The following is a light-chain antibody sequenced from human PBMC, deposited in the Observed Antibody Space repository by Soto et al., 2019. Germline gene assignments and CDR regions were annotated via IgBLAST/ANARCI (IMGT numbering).Light chain of an antibody. CDR3: QQRSKYT. CDR1: QSVSTY. J-gene: IGKJ2*01. V-gene: IGKV3-11*01. CDR2: DAS. Sequence: ENVLTQSPATLSLSPGERATLSCRASQSVSTYLAWYRQKPGQAPRLLIYDASNRATGIPARFSGSGSATDFTLTISSLEPEDFAVYYCQQRSKYTFGQGTKLEIK.